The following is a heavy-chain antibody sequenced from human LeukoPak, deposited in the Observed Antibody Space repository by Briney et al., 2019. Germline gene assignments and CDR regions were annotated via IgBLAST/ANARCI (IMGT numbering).Heavy chain of an antibody. CDR2: IYCTGTT. CDR3: ARGMRTFDY. J-gene: IGHJ4*02. V-gene: IGHV4-39*01. Sequence: SETLSLTCTVSGDSISSSTYYWGWIRQPPGKGLEWIGSIYCTGTTYYNPSFKSRVTISVDTSKNQSSLKLSSVTAADTAVYYCARGMRTFDYWGQGTLVTVPS. CDR1: GDSISSSTYY.